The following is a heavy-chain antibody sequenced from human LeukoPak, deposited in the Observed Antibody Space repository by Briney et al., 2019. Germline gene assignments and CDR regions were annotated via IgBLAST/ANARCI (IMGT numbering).Heavy chain of an antibody. J-gene: IGHJ4*02. Sequence: GGSLVLSCAASGFTFSSYGMHWVGQAPGKGLEWVAFIRYDGSNKYYADSVKGRFTISRDNSKNTLYLQMNSLRAEDTAAYYCAKMGGMVRGATPYYFDYWGQGTLVTVSS. CDR3: AKMGGMVRGATPYYFDY. V-gene: IGHV3-30*02. CDR1: GFTFSSYG. D-gene: IGHD3-10*01. CDR2: IRYDGSNK.